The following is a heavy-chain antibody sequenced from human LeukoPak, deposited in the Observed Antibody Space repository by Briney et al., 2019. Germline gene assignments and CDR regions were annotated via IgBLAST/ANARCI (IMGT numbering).Heavy chain of an antibody. CDR3: AAELDDDILTGYSQP. V-gene: IGHV1-8*01. CDR2: MNPNSGNT. J-gene: IGHJ5*02. D-gene: IGHD3-9*01. CDR1: GYTFTSYD. Sequence: ASVKVSCKASGYTFTSYDINWVRQATGQGLEWMGWMNPNSGNTGYAQKFQGRVTMTRNTSISTAYMELSSLRSEDTAVYYCAAELDDDILTGYSQPWGQGTLVTVSS.